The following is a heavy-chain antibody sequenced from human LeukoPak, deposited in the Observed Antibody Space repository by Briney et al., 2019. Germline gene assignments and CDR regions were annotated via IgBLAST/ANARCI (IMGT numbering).Heavy chain of an antibody. V-gene: IGHV4-38-2*01. D-gene: IGHD2-2*01. CDR3: ARHVSLDIVVVPAAISV. CDR1: GYYISSGYY. CDR2: IYHSGST. J-gene: IGHJ3*01. Sequence: PSETLSLTCAVSGYYISSGYYWGWIRQPPGKGLEWIGSIYHSGSTYYNPSLKSRVTISVDTSKNRLSLKLSSVTAADTAVYYCARHVSLDIVVVPAAISVWGQGTMVTVSS.